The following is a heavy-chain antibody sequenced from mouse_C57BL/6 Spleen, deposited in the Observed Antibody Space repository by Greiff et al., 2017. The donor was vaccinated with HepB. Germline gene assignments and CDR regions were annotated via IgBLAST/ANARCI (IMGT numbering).Heavy chain of an antibody. J-gene: IGHJ2*01. CDR2: ISDGGSYT. Sequence: EVKLMESGGGLVKPGGSLKLSCAASGFTFSSYAMSWVRQTPEKRLEWVATISDGGSYTYYPDNVKGRFTISRDNAKNNLYLQMSHLKSEDTAMYYCARERGEVFAYYSNFFDYWGQGTTLTVSS. D-gene: IGHD2-5*01. CDR1: GFTFSSYA. CDR3: ARERGEVFAYYSNFFDY. V-gene: IGHV5-4*01.